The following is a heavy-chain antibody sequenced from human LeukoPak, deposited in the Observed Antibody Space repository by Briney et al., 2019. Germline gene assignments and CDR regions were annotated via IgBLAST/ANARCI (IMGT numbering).Heavy chain of an antibody. D-gene: IGHD1-1*01. CDR2: LKSDGTDT. V-gene: IGHV3-74*01. CDR1: GFTFSNYY. J-gene: IGHJ4*02. CDR3: ARENWYLDS. Sequence: GGSLRLSCAASGFTFSNYYMHWVRQAPGKGLVWVPRLKSDGTDTGYADSVKGRFTISRDNAKSTLYLQMNSLRAEDTAVYYCARENWYLDSWAQGTLVTVSS.